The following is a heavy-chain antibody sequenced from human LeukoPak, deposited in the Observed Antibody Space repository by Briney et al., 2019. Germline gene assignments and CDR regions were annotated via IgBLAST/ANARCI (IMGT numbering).Heavy chain of an antibody. CDR1: GFTFSSYA. CDR2: ISGSGDST. D-gene: IGHD1-26*01. J-gene: IGHJ4*02. Sequence: GGSLRLSCAASGFTFSSYAMSWVRQAPGKGLEWVSAISGSGDSTYYADSVKGRFTISRDNSKNTLYLQMNSLRAEDTAVYYCAKDTDGGSYYFDYWGQGTLVTVSS. V-gene: IGHV3-23*01. CDR3: AKDTDGGSYYFDY.